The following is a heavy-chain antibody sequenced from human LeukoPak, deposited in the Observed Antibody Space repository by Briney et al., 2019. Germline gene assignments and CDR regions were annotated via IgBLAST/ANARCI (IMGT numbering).Heavy chain of an antibody. CDR1: GDSVSSNSAA. CDR2: TYFRSKWYN. D-gene: IGHD2-2*01. Sequence: SQTLSLTCAISGDSVSSNSAAWNWIRQSPSRGLEWLGRTYFRSKWYNDYALSVKSRITINPDTSKNQFSLQLNSVTPADTAVYYCAKGYCRNTSCYAFEYYYGMDVWGQGTTVTVSS. J-gene: IGHJ6*02. CDR3: AKGYCRNTSCYAFEYYYGMDV. V-gene: IGHV6-1*01.